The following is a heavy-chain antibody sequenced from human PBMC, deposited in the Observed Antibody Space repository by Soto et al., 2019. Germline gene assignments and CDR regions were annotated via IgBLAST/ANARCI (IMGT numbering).Heavy chain of an antibody. Sequence: EVQLVESGGGLVQPGRSLRLSCAASGFTVDDYAMHWVRQAPGKGLEWVSGISWNSETIDYAYSVKGRFTISRDNAKSSLYLQMNSLRPDDTALYYCVKWGGMTTIHYFDSWGQGTLVTVSS. CDR2: ISWNSETI. D-gene: IGHD4-17*01. CDR3: VKWGGMTTIHYFDS. CDR1: GFTVDDYA. V-gene: IGHV3-9*01. J-gene: IGHJ4*02.